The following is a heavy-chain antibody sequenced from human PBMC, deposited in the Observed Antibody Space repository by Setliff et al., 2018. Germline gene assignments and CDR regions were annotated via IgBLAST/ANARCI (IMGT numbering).Heavy chain of an antibody. V-gene: IGHV4-59*01. CDR1: GGFTSSFY. CDR2: VDHSGST. CDR3: ARDYQRGWFDP. Sequence: SETLSLTCTISGGFTSSFYWSWIRQAPGKGLGWIGYVDHSGSTNFSPSLKSRGTISVDTSKTQVSLTLTSVTAADTAVYYCARDYQRGWFDPWCPGTLGTVSS. J-gene: IGHJ5*02. D-gene: IGHD6-25*01.